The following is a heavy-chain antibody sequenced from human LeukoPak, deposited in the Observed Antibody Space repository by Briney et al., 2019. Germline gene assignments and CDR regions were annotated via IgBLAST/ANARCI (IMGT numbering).Heavy chain of an antibody. J-gene: IGHJ5*02. V-gene: IGHV3-15*01. D-gene: IGHD3-10*01. CDR2: IKSKTDGGTT. Sequence: PGGSLRLSCAASGFTFSNAWMNWVRQAPGKGLEWVGRIKSKTDGGTTDYAAPVKGRFTISRDDSKNTLYLQMNSLKTEDTAVYYCTTDRLRGVNWFDPWGLGTLVTVSS. CDR3: TTDRLRGVNWFDP. CDR1: GFTFSNAW.